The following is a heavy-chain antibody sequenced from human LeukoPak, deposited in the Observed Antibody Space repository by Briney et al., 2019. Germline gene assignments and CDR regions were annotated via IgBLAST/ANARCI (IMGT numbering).Heavy chain of an antibody. D-gene: IGHD1-26*01. V-gene: IGHV3-33*01. CDR1: GMTFRNYG. J-gene: IGHJ6*03. Sequence: GGSLRPSCVASGMTFRNYGFHWVRQAPGKGLEWVTIIWYDGSNEFYADSVKGRFAFSRDNSKNTLYLQMNNLRVEDTAVYYCATSRGSYYMDVWDKGTTVTVSS. CDR2: IWYDGSNE. CDR3: ATSRGSYYMDV.